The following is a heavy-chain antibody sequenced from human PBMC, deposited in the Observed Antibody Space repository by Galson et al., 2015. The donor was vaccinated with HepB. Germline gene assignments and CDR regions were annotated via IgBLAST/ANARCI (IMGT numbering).Heavy chain of an antibody. D-gene: IGHD3-22*01. CDR2: IKYDGSEE. Sequence: SLRLSCAASGFTFSRYWMSWVRQAPGKGLEWVANIKYDGSEEFYVDSVKGRFTISRDNAKNSLYLQMNSLRAEDTSVYYCARDSGGYYHAFDIWSQGTMVTVSS. CDR1: GFTFSRYW. J-gene: IGHJ3*02. V-gene: IGHV3-7*01. CDR3: ARDSGGYYHAFDI.